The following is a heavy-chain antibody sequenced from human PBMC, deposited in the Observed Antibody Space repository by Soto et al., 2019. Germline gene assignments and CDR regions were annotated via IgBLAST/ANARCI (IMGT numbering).Heavy chain of an antibody. D-gene: IGHD1-26*01. V-gene: IGHV4-59*01. Sequence: PSETLSLTCTVSGGSISSYYWSWIRQPPGKGLEWIGYIYYSGSTNYNPSLKSRVTISVDTSKNQFSLKQSSVTAADTAVYYCARDRGQLLPYFDYWGQGTLVTVSS. CDR2: IYYSGST. J-gene: IGHJ4*02. CDR1: GGSISSYY. CDR3: ARDRGQLLPYFDY.